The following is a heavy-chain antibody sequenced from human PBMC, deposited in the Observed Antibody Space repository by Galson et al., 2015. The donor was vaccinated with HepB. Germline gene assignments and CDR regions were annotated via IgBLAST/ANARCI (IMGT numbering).Heavy chain of an antibody. V-gene: IGHV3-15*01. Sequence: SLRLSCAASGFTFSSAWMSWVRQAPGKGLEWVGRIKSNTDGGTTDYAAPVKGRFTISRDDSKNTLYLQMNSLKTEDTAVYYCTTGPIYGDFAYWGQGTLVTVSS. CDR2: IKSNTDGGTT. J-gene: IGHJ4*02. CDR3: TTGPIYGDFAY. CDR1: GFTFSSAW. D-gene: IGHD4-17*01.